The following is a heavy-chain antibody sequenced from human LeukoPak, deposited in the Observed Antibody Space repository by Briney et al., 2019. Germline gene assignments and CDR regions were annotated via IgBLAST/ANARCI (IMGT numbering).Heavy chain of an antibody. CDR3: ATRIYSGRDYFDY. Sequence: ASVKVSCKVSGYTLTELSMHWVRQAPGEGLEWMGGFDPEDGETIYAQKFQGRVTMTEDTSTDTAYTELSSLRSEDTAVYYCATRIYSGRDYFDYWGQGTLVTVSS. J-gene: IGHJ4*02. V-gene: IGHV1-24*01. CDR2: FDPEDGET. CDR1: GYTLTELS. D-gene: IGHD1-26*01.